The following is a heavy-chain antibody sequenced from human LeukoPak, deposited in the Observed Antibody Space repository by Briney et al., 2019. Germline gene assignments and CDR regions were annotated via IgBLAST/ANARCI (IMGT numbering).Heavy chain of an antibody. Sequence: ASVKVSCKASGYATDYYIHWVRQAPGQGLECRGWINPNSGGTIYARNFRGRVTMTRDTSIATVYLELRSLRSDNAAVYYCAYYDYNIYPYWGQGTLVTVSS. CDR2: INPNSGGT. V-gene: IGHV1-2*02. J-gene: IGHJ4*02. D-gene: IGHD5-12*01. CDR3: AYYDYNIYPY. CDR1: GYATDYY.